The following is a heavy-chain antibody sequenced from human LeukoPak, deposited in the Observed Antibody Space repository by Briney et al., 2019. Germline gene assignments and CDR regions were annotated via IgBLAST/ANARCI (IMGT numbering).Heavy chain of an antibody. CDR1: GDSISSGSYY. CDR3: ARFSYDSSGYYGSNY. V-gene: IGHV4-61*02. CDR2: IYTSGST. J-gene: IGHJ4*02. Sequence: SETLSLTCTVSGDSISSGSYYWSWIRQPAGKGLEWIGRIYTSGSTNYNPSLKSRVTISVDTSKNQFSLKLSSVTAADTAVYYCARFSYDSSGYYGSNYWGQGTLVTVSS. D-gene: IGHD3-22*01.